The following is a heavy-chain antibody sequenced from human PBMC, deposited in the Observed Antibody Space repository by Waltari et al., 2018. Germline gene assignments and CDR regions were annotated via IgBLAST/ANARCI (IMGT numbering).Heavy chain of an antibody. CDR1: GGSISSSSYY. CDR2: SYYSGST. J-gene: IGHJ6*03. D-gene: IGHD6-19*01. CDR3: ARLGGNTPKSSGWYPYYYYYYMDV. V-gene: IGHV4-39*01. Sequence: QLQLQESGPGLVKPSETLSLTCTVSGGSISSSSYYWGWLRQPPGKGLEWIGSSYYSGSTYYNPALKSRVTISVDTSKNQFSLKLSSVTAADTAVYYCARLGGNTPKSSGWYPYYYYYYMDVWGKGTTVTVSS.